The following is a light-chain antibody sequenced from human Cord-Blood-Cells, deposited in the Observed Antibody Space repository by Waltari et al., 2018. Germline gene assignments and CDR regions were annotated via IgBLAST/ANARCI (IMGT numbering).Light chain of an antibody. J-gene: IGKJ2*01. Sequence: EIVMTQSPATLSVSPGESATLSCRASKSVSSNLAWYQQKPGQAPRLLIYGASTRATGIPARFSGSGSGTEFTLTISSLQSEDFAVYYCQQYNNWPYTFGQGTKLEIK. CDR3: QQYNNWPYT. CDR1: KSVSSN. CDR2: GAS. V-gene: IGKV3-15*01.